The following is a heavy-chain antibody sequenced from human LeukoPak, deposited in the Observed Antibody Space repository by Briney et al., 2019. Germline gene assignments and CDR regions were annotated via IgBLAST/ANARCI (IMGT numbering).Heavy chain of an antibody. Sequence: ASVKVSCKASGYTFTGYYMHWVRQAPGQGLEWMGRINPNSGGTNYAQKFQGRVTMTRDTSISAAYMELSRLRSDDTAVYYCAGGLRDSSGYDPPWGQGTLVTVSS. J-gene: IGHJ5*02. CDR3: AGGLRDSSGYDPP. CDR1: GYTFTGYY. CDR2: INPNSGGT. D-gene: IGHD3-22*01. V-gene: IGHV1-2*06.